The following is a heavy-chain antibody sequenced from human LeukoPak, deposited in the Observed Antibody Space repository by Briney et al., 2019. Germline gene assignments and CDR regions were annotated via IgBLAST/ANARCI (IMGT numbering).Heavy chain of an antibody. CDR2: IYSGGTT. D-gene: IGHD4-17*01. Sequence: PGGSLRLSCAASGFIVSSRYMSWFRRAPGKGLEWVSVIYSGGTTYYADSVKGRFTISRDNSNNTLYLQMNSLRAEDTAVYYCARGPVTRFEIWGPGTMVTVSS. CDR3: ARGPVTRFEI. CDR1: GFIVSSRY. J-gene: IGHJ3*02. V-gene: IGHV3-53*01.